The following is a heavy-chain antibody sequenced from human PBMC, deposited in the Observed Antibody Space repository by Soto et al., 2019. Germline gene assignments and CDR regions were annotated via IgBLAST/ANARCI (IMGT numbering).Heavy chain of an antibody. J-gene: IGHJ4*02. CDR3: AREGLYGNYALDY. CDR2: IRTDGSSP. D-gene: IGHD4-17*01. Sequence: EVQLVESGGGLVQPGGSLRLSCAASGFTFSNYWMHWVRQAPGKGLLLVSRIRTDGSSPGYADSVKGRVTISRDKAKNTLYLQMNSLRAEHSAVYYCAREGLYGNYALDYWGQGTLVTVSS. V-gene: IGHV3-74*01. CDR1: GFTFSNYW.